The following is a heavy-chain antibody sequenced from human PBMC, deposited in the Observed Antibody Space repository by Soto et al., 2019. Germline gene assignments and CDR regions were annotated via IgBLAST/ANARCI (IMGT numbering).Heavy chain of an antibody. D-gene: IGHD3-10*01. CDR3: XXXXXXXXCARDRGGITVSSKPLGEWFDP. V-gene: IGHV4-59*01. J-gene: IGHJ5*02. Sequence: QVQLQESGPGLVRPSETLSLTCTVSGVSIDNFFWSWIRQPPGKGLEWIGYVSQGGTAAYMAEGETTSYNPSLESRATISLXXXXXXXXXXXXXXXXXXXXXXXCARDRGGITVSSKPLGEWFDPWGQGTLVTVSS. CDR2: VSQGGTA. CDR1: GVSIDNFF.